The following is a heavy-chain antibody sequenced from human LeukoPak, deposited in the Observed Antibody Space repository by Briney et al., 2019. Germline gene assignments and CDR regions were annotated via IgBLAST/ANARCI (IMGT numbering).Heavy chain of an antibody. CDR1: GGSISSGGYS. CDR2: IYYSGST. V-gene: IGHV4-30-4*07. D-gene: IGHD5-18*01. CDR3: ARDLHSSGPDY. Sequence: MPSETLSLTCAVSGGSISSGGYSWSWIRQPPGKGLEWIGYIYYSGSTYYNPSLKSRVTISVDTSKNQFSLKLSSVTAADTAVYYCARDLHSSGPDYWGQGVLVTVSS. J-gene: IGHJ4*02.